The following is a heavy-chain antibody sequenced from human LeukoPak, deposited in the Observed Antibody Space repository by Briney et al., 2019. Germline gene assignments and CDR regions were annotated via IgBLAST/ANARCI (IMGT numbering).Heavy chain of an antibody. Sequence: ASVKVSCKASGGTFSSYAISWVRQAPGQGLEWMGWISAYNGNPNYAQKLQGRVTMTTDTSTSTAYMELRSLRSDDTAVYYCTKTRGTYYDILTGYQNWFDPWGQGTLVTVSS. CDR3: TKTRGTYYDILTGYQNWFDP. J-gene: IGHJ5*02. CDR2: ISAYNGNP. D-gene: IGHD3-9*01. CDR1: GGTFSSYA. V-gene: IGHV1-18*01.